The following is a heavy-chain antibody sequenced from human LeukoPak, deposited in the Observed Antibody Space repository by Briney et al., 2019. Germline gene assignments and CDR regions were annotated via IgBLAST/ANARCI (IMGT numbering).Heavy chain of an antibody. V-gene: IGHV3-30*02. CDR3: AKDRTPLWFGDFDS. Sequence: PGGSLRLSCAGSGFIFSNYGMHWVRQAPAKGLEWVAFIRYDGNKKYYADSVKGRFTISRDNSKNTLYLQMNSLRAEDTAIYYCAKDRTPLWFGDFDSWGQGTLVTVSS. CDR2: IRYDGNKK. D-gene: IGHD3-10*01. J-gene: IGHJ4*02. CDR1: GFIFSNYG.